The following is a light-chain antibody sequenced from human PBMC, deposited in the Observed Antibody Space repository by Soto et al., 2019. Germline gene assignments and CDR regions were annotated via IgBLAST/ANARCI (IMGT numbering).Light chain of an antibody. J-gene: IGLJ2*01. CDR1: SSNNGNRD. Sequence: QSLLTQPPSVSAAPGQKVTISCSGSSSNNGNRDVSWYQQFPGTAPKLLIYEDNKRPSGIPDRFSGSKSGTSATLAIAGLQTGDEADYYCGTWDGSSLGAVLLGGGTKLTVL. CDR2: EDN. CDR3: GTWDGSSLGAVL. V-gene: IGLV1-51*02.